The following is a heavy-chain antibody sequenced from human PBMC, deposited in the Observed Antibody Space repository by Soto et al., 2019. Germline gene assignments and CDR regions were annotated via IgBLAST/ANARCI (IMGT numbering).Heavy chain of an antibody. CDR1: GFTFSSYA. J-gene: IGHJ4*02. CDR3: PFFSGTSSFDY. Sequence: GGSLRLSCAASGFTFSSYAMSWVLQAPGRGLEWVSAISGSGGSTYYADSVKGRFTISRDNSKNTLYLQMNSLRAADTAVYYCPFFSGTSSFDYWGQGTLVTVSS. CDR2: ISGSGGST. D-gene: IGHD2-2*01. V-gene: IGHV3-23*01.